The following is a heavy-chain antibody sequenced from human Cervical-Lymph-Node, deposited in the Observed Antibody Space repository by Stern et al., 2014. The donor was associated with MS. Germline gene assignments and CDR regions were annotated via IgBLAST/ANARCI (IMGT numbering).Heavy chain of an antibody. CDR2: ISRSSTYI. J-gene: IGHJ4*02. CDR3: ARIVTDGIY. D-gene: IGHD6-13*01. Sequence: VQLVESGGGLVKPGGSLRLSCAASGFTSSNYAMNWVRQAPGKGLEWVSSISRSSTYISYADSVKGRFTISRDNADNSLYLQMNSLRAEDTAVYYCARIVTDGIYWGQGTLVTVAS. CDR1: GFTSSNYA. V-gene: IGHV3-21*01.